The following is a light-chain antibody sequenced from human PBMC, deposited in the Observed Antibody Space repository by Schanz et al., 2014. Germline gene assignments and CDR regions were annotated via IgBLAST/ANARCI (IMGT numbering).Light chain of an antibody. CDR3: CSYAGTYSVV. Sequence: QSALTQPASVSGSPGQSITISCTGTSSDVGGYNYVSWYQQHPGKAPKLMIYDVANRASGLSNRFSGSKSANTASLTISGLQAEDEADYYCCSYAGTYSVVFGGGTKLTVL. J-gene: IGLJ2*01. V-gene: IGLV2-14*03. CDR2: DVA. CDR1: SSDVGGYNY.